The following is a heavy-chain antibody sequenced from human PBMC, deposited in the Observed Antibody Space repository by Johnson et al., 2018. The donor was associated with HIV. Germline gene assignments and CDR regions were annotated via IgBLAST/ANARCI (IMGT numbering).Heavy chain of an antibody. V-gene: IGHV3-7*02. D-gene: IGHD6-19*01. CDR3: ARAIDQGYSSGWSSDVYDI. CDR1: GFTFSNYW. J-gene: IGHJ3*02. CDR2: IKQDGSEK. Sequence: VQLVESGGGLVQPGGSLRLSCAASGFTFSNYWMSWVRQTPGKGLEWVATIKQDGSEKYYMDSVKGRFTISRDNAKNSLYLQMNSLRAGDTAVYYCARAIDQGYSSGWSSDVYDIWGQGTMVTVSA.